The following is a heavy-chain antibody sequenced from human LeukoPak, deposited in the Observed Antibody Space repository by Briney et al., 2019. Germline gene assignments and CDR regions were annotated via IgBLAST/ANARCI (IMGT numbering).Heavy chain of an antibody. CDR2: IYYSGST. Sequence: PSETLSLTCTVSGGSFSSGSYYWSWIRQPPGKGLEWIGYIYYSGSTNYNPSLKSRVTISVDTSKNQFSLKLSSVTAADTAVYYCARKTYGDYFDYWGQGTLVTVSS. D-gene: IGHD4-17*01. CDR1: GGSFSSGSYY. J-gene: IGHJ4*02. CDR3: ARKTYGDYFDY. V-gene: IGHV4-61*01.